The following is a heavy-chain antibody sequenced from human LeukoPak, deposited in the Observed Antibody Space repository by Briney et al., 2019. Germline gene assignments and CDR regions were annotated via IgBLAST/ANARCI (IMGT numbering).Heavy chain of an antibody. CDR3: AAERTSRPYYYYGMDV. Sequence: SVKVSCKASGFAFTSSAVQWVRQARGQRLEWIGWIVVGSGNTNYAQKFQERVTITRDMPTSTAYMELSSLRSEDTAVYYCAAERTSRPYYYYGMDVWGQGTTVTVSS. J-gene: IGHJ6*02. CDR1: GFAFTSSA. CDR2: IVVGSGNT. V-gene: IGHV1-58*01. D-gene: IGHD2-2*01.